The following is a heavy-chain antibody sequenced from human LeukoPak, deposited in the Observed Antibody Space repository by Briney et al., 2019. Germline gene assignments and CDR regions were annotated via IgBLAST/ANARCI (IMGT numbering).Heavy chain of an antibody. CDR2: INHSGST. Sequence: KPSETLSLTCAVYGGSFSGYYWSWILQPPGKGLEWIVEINHSGSTNYNPSLKSRVTISVDTSKNQFSLKLSSVTAADTAVYYCARGGYVWGSYRTYYFDYWGQGTLVTVSS. V-gene: IGHV4-34*01. J-gene: IGHJ4*02. CDR3: ARGGYVWGSYRTYYFDY. D-gene: IGHD3-16*02. CDR1: GGSFSGYY.